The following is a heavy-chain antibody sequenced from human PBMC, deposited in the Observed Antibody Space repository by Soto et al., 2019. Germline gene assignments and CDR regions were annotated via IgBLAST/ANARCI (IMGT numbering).Heavy chain of an antibody. D-gene: IGHD4-4*01. Sequence: GSLRLSCAASGFTFSSYAMSWVRQAPGKGLEWVSAISGSGGSTYYADSVKGRFTISRDNSKNTLYLQMNSLRAEDTAVYYFAKGRTVSPRSDAFDIWGQGTMVTVSS. CDR3: AKGRTVSPRSDAFDI. V-gene: IGHV3-23*01. CDR1: GFTFSSYA. J-gene: IGHJ3*02. CDR2: ISGSGGST.